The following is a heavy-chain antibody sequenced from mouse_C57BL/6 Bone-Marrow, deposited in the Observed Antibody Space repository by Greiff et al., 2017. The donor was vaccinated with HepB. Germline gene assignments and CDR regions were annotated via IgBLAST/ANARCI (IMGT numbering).Heavy chain of an antibody. CDR2: IDPENGDT. J-gene: IGHJ3*01. CDR3: IPTSWFAD. Sequence: VQLQQSGAELVRPGASVKLSCTASGFNIKDDYMHWVKQRPEQGLEWIGWIDPENGDTEYASKFQGKATITADTSSNTDYLQLSSLTSEDTAVYYCIPTSWFADWGQGTLVTVSA. V-gene: IGHV14-4*01. CDR1: GFNIKDDY.